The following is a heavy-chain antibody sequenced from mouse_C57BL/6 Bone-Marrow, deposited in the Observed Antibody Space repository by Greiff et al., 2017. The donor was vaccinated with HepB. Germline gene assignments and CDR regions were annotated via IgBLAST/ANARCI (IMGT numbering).Heavy chain of an antibody. J-gene: IGHJ3*01. CDR2: FYPGSGSI. V-gene: IGHV1-62-2*01. D-gene: IGHD2-2*01. Sequence: QVQLKQSGAELVKPGASVKLSCKASGYTFTEYTIHWVKQRSGQGLEWIGWFYPGSGSIKYNEKFKDKATLTADKSSSTVYMELSRLTSEDSAVYVGARHEDRPMVTTDGLWCAYWGQGTLVTVSA. CDR3: ARHEDRPMVTTDGLWCAY. CDR1: GYTFTEYT.